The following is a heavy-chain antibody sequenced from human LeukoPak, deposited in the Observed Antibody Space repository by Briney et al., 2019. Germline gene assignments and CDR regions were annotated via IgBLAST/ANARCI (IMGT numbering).Heavy chain of an antibody. D-gene: IGHD1-14*01. V-gene: IGHV3-74*01. CDR3: ARSNQADDY. J-gene: IGHJ4*02. Sequence: GGSLRLSCAASGFTFSDYWMHWVRQVPGKGLVWVSRINSGGSRTTYADSVKGRFTISRDNAKNTLYLQMDSLRAEDTGVYYCARSNQADDYWGQGTLDTVSS. CDR2: INSGGSRT. CDR1: GFTFSDYW.